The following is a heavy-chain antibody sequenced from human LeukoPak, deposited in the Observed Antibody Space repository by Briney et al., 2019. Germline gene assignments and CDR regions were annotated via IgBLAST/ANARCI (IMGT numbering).Heavy chain of an antibody. D-gene: IGHD4-17*01. V-gene: IGHV3-49*03. CDR3: SRGLHDYGDSNYYFDQ. Sequence: GGSLRLSCTASGFSFGDDAWSWFRQAPGRGLEFVSFIRKKGYGETTDYAASVRGIFTISRDDAKSTAYLQMNSLEIEDTALYYCSRGLHDYGDSNYYFDQWGRGTQVIVSS. CDR2: IRKKGYGETT. J-gene: IGHJ4*02. CDR1: GFSFGDDA.